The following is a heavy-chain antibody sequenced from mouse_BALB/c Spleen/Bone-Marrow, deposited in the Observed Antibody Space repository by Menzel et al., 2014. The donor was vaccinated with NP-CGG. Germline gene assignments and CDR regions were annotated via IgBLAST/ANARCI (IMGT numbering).Heavy chain of an antibody. CDR3: AGFGITKEEGYYYAMDY. Sequence: VQLQQSGAELVKPGASVKLSCTASGFNIKDTYMHWVKQRPEQGLEWIGRIDPANGNTKYDPKFQGKATITADTSSNTAYLQLSSLTSGDTAVYYCAGFGITKEEGYYYAMDYWGQGTSVTVSS. V-gene: IGHV14-3*02. D-gene: IGHD2-4*01. CDR2: IDPANGNT. J-gene: IGHJ4*01. CDR1: GFNIKDTY.